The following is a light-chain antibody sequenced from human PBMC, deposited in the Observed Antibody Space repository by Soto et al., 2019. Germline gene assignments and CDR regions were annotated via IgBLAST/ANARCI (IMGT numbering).Light chain of an antibody. J-gene: IGKJ4*01. V-gene: IGKV3-20*01. CDR1: QTVSSSQ. Sequence: EIVLTHSPGTLSLSPVERATLSFSSSQTVSSSQLAWYQQRPGQAPRLLIYGASTRATGIPDRFSGSGSGTDFSLTISRLEPEDFGVYYCQQYSSSTLTFGGGTKVDIK. CDR2: GAS. CDR3: QQYSSSTLT.